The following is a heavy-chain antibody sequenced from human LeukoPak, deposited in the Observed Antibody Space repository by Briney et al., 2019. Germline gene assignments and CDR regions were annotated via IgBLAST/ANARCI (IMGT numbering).Heavy chain of an antibody. CDR3: ARYRQSPSDAFDI. CDR1: GYSISSGYY. J-gene: IGHJ3*02. CDR2: ISHSGST. Sequence: SETLSLTCTVSGYSISSGYYWGWIRQPPGKGLKWIGSISHSGSTYYNPSLKSRVTISVDTSKNQFSLKLSSLTAADTAVYYCARYRQSPSDAFDIWGQGTMVTVSS. V-gene: IGHV4-38-2*02. D-gene: IGHD3-16*02.